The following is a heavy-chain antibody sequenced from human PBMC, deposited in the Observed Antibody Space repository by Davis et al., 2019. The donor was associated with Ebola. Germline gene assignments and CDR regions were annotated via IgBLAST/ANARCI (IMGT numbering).Heavy chain of an antibody. V-gene: IGHV1-8*01. CDR1: GYTFTSYD. CDR3: ARSDVGYCSGGSCYPYYYYGMDV. CDR2: MNPNSGNT. D-gene: IGHD2-15*01. J-gene: IGHJ6*02. Sequence: AASVKVSCKASGYTFTSYDINWVRQATGQGLEWMGWMNPNSGNTGYAQKFQGWVTMTRDTSISTAYMELSRLRSDDTAVYYCARSDVGYCSGGSCYPYYYYGMDVWGQGTTVTVSS.